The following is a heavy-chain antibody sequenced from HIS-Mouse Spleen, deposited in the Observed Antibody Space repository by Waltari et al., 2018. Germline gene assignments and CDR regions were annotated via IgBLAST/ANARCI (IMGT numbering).Heavy chain of an antibody. J-gene: IGHJ3*02. Sequence: QVQLVQSGAEVKKPGASVKVSCKASGYTFTGYYMHWVRQAPGQGLEWMGWINPNSGDTSISTAYKELSRLRSDDTAVYYCARQRTRDYVAFDIWGQGTMVTVSS. CDR3: ARQRTRDYVAFDI. CDR2: INPNSG. CDR1: GYTFTGYY. D-gene: IGHD4-17*01. V-gene: IGHV1-2*02.